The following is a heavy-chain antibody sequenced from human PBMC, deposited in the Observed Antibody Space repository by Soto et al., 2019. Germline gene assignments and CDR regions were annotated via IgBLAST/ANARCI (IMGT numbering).Heavy chain of an antibody. D-gene: IGHD2-2*01. CDR3: ARDRPWDCSSSNYCYYYGLDV. CDR2: INNSGIT. V-gene: IGHV4-59*01. CDR1: GGSFSSDH. Sequence: QVRLQESGPGLVKPSETLSLPCNVSGGSFSSDHWGWIRQPPGKGLECISKINNSGITNYNPSLKSRATISVDTSKNQFSLKLTSVTAADTSVYYCARDRPWDCSSSNYCYYYGLDVWGQGTTVIVSS. J-gene: IGHJ6*02.